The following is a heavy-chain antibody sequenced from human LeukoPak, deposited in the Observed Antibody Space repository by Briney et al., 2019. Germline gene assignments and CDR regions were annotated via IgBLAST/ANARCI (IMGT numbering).Heavy chain of an antibody. Sequence: PSETLSLTCTVSGGSIRSSYYYWGWIRQPPGKGLEWIGSIYDSGSTYYNPSLKSRVTISVDTSKNQFSLKLSSVTAADTAVYYCARLPSSSWYLTFDYYYYGMDVWGQGTTVTVSS. V-gene: IGHV4-39*01. CDR2: IYDSGST. CDR1: GGSIRSSYYY. D-gene: IGHD6-13*01. CDR3: ARLPSSSWYLTFDYYYYGMDV. J-gene: IGHJ6*02.